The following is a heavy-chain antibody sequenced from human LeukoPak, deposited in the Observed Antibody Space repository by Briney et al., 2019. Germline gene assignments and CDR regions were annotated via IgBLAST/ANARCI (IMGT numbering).Heavy chain of an antibody. J-gene: IGHJ4*02. V-gene: IGHV1-69*13. CDR3: AREAVRQQLDLDY. Sequence: ASVKVSCKASGGTFSSYAISWVRQAPGQGLEWMGGIIPIFGTANYAQKFQGRVTITADESTSTAYMALSSLRSEDTAVYYCAREAVRQQLDLDYWGQGTLVTVSS. D-gene: IGHD6-13*01. CDR2: IIPIFGTA. CDR1: GGTFSSYA.